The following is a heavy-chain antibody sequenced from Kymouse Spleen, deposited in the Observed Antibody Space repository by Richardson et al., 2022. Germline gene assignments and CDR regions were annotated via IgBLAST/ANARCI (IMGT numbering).Heavy chain of an antibody. CDR3: ARGDSSSWYGYYYYGMDV. D-gene: IGHD6-13*01. V-gene: IGHV3-13*01. J-gene: IGHJ6*02. Sequence: EVQLVESGGGLVQPGGSLRLSCAASGFTFSSYDMHWVRQATGKGLEWVSAIGTAGDTYYPGSVKGRFTISRENAKNSLYLQMNSLRAGDTAVYYCARGDSSSWYGYYYYGMDVWGQGTTVTVSS. CDR2: IGTAGDT. CDR1: GFTFSSYD.